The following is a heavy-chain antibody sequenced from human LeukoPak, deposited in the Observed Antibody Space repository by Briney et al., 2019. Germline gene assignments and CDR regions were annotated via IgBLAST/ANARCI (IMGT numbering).Heavy chain of an antibody. CDR2: MNPNSGNT. CDR3: ARGLRRQQQLLRVFDY. V-gene: IGHV1-8*01. D-gene: IGHD6-13*01. CDR1: GYTFTNYD. Sequence: ASVRVSCKASGYTFTNYDINWVRQASGQGLEWMGWMNPNSGNTGSAQKFQGRVTMTSNTSISTAYMELSSLRSEDTAVYYCARGLRRQQQLLRVFDYWGQGTPVTVPS. J-gene: IGHJ4*02.